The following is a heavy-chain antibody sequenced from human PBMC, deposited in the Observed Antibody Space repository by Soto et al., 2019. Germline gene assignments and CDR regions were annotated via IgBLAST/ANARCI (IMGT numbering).Heavy chain of an antibody. CDR1: GCTFSSYA. Sequence: ASVKVSCKDSGCTFSSYAISWVRQAPGHGLEWMGGIIPIFGTASYAQKFQGRVTITADESTSTAYMELSSLRSEDTAVYYCARDKAVDTAMVSYGMDVWGQGTTVTVSS. V-gene: IGHV1-69*13. CDR3: ARDKAVDTAMVSYGMDV. D-gene: IGHD5-18*01. CDR2: IIPIFGTA. J-gene: IGHJ6*02.